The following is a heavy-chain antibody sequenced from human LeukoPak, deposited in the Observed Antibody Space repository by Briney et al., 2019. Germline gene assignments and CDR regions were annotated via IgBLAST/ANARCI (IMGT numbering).Heavy chain of an antibody. CDR3: ARGMVRGVMGY. CDR1: GYTFINNW. D-gene: IGHD3-10*01. CDR2: INPNSGGT. V-gene: IGHV1-2*02. Sequence: GASVKVSCKASGYTFINNWMHWVRQAPGQGIEWMGWINPNSGGTNYAQKFQGRVTMTRDTSISTAYMELSRLRSDDTAVYYCARGMVRGVMGYWGQGTLVTVSS. J-gene: IGHJ4*02.